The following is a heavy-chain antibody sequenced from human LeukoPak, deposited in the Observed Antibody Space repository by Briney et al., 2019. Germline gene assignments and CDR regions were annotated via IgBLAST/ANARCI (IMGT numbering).Heavy chain of an antibody. V-gene: IGHV4-59*01. J-gene: IGHJ3*02. CDR2: IYYSGST. Sequence: SETLSLTCTVSGGSISSYYWSWIRQPPGKGLEWIGYIYYSGSTNYNPSLTSRGTISVDTSKNQFSLKLSSVTAADTAVYYCARGGNDFWSGSPDAFDIWGQGTMVTVSS. D-gene: IGHD3-3*01. CDR3: ARGGNDFWSGSPDAFDI. CDR1: GGSISSYY.